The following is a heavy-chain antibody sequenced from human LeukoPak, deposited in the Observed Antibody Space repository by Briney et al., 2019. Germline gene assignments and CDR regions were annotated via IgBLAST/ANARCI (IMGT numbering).Heavy chain of an antibody. J-gene: IGHJ4*02. CDR1: GGSISGYF. Sequence: SETLSLTCTVSGGSISGYFWSWVRQPPGKGLEWIGHVAHSGNTNYNPSLKSRVTISVDTSKNQFSLRLSSVTAADTAVYYCARCDPFYFDYWGQGTPVTVSS. CDR2: VAHSGNT. V-gene: IGHV4-59*08. CDR3: ARCDPFYFDY. D-gene: IGHD2-21*02.